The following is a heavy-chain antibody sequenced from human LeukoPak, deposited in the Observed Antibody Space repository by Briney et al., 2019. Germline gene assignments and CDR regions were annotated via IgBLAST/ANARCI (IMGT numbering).Heavy chain of an antibody. CDR1: GFTFNNYA. V-gene: IGHV3-23*01. CDR2: ISGSGGST. J-gene: IGHJ6*02. Sequence: PGGSLRLSCAASGFTFNNYAMSWVRQAPGKGLEWVSAISGSGGSTYYADSVKGRFTISRDNSKNTLYLQMDSLRAEDTAVYYCAKTVPNSSSWYYYYYGMDVWGQGTTVIVSS. D-gene: IGHD6-13*01. CDR3: AKTVPNSSSWYYYYYGMDV.